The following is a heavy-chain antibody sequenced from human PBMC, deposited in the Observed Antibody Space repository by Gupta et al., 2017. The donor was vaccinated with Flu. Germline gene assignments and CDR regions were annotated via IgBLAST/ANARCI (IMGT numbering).Heavy chain of an antibody. CDR2: IYHSGST. J-gene: IGHJ5*02. CDR3: ASRKGYCSSANCYFLDP. D-gene: IGHD2-2*01. Sequence: PGKGLEWIGEIYHSGSTNYNPSLKSRVTISVDKSKNQFSLKLNSVTAADTAVYYCASRKGYCSSANCYFLDPWGQGTLVTVSS. V-gene: IGHV4-4*02.